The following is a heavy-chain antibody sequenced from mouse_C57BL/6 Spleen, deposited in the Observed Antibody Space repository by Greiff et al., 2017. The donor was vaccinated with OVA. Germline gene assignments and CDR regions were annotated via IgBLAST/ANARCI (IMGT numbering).Heavy chain of an antibody. CDR2: IWGVGST. CDR1: GFSLTSYG. CDR3: ARDSSGFYAMDY. J-gene: IGHJ4*01. D-gene: IGHD3-2*02. V-gene: IGHV2-6*01. Sequence: QVQLKESGPGLVAPSQSLSITCTVSGFSLTSYGVDWVRQSPGKGLEWLGVIWGVGSTNYNSALKSRLSISKDTSKSQVFLKMIRLQTDDTAMYDCARDSSGFYAMDYWGQGTSATVSS.